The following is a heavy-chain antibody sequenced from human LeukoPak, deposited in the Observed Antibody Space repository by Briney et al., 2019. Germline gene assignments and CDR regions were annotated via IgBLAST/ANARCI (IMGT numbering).Heavy chain of an antibody. CDR1: GGSISSYH. V-gene: IGHV4-59*01. CDR3: ARAPYGSATNNYYMDV. Sequence: SENLSLTCTVSGGSISSYHWSWIRQPPGKGLEWIGLFYYSGSTNYNPSLKSRVTISVDTSKNQFSLKLSSVTAADTAVYYCARAPYGSATNNYYMDVWGKGTTVTVSS. D-gene: IGHD3-10*01. J-gene: IGHJ6*03. CDR2: FYYSGST.